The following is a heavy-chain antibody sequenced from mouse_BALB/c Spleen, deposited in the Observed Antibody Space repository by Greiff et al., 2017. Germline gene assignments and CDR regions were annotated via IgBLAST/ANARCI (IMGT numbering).Heavy chain of an antibody. J-gene: IGHJ4*01. D-gene: IGHD2-1*01. Sequence: EVQLVESGGGLVQPGGSLRLSCATSGFTFTDYYMSWVRQPPGKALEWLGFIRNKANGYTTEYSASVKGRFTISRDNSQSILYLQMNTLRAEDSATYYCARDYGKGAMEYWGQGTSVTVSS. CDR3: ARDYGKGAMEY. V-gene: IGHV7-3*02. CDR2: IRNKANGYTT. CDR1: GFTFTDYY.